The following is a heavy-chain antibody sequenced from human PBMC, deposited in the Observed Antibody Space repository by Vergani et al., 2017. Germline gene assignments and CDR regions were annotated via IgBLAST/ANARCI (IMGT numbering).Heavy chain of an antibody. CDR3: ARDGGEYDKDALDV. CDR2: AYHSGAT. Sequence: QVQLRESGPGLVKPSETLSLSCTMSGYSANSGYYWAWIRQSAAKGLEWIGSAYHSGATYYNPSLESRVTILLDTSRKQFSLRLSSVTAADTAVYYCARDGGEYDKDALDVWGQGTKVTVTS. D-gene: IGHD2-21*01. J-gene: IGHJ3*01. V-gene: IGHV4-38-2*02. CDR1: GYSANSGYY.